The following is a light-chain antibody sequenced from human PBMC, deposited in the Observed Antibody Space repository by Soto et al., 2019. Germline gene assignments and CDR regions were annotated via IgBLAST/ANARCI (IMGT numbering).Light chain of an antibody. CDR3: QQYDTSPLT. CDR1: QSINTW. Sequence: DIQLTQSPSTLSASVGDTITITCRASQSINTWLAWYQQRPGKAPKLLIYKASSLEGGVPSRFSGSGSGTEFSLTISSLQPDDFGTYYFQQYDTSPLTFGGGTKVEVK. V-gene: IGKV1-5*03. J-gene: IGKJ4*01. CDR2: KAS.